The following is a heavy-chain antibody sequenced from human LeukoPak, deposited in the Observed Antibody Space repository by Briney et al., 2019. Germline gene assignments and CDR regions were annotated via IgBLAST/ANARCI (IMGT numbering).Heavy chain of an antibody. Sequence: ASVKVSCKASGYTFINYDINWVRQATGQGLEWMGWVNPNSGHTGYAQKFQGRVTITRSTSINTAYMELSSLRSDDTAVYYCARDYYDTPLSIWGQGTLVTVSS. CDR3: ARDYYDTPLSI. D-gene: IGHD3-22*01. J-gene: IGHJ4*02. CDR1: GYTFINYD. CDR2: VNPNSGHT. V-gene: IGHV1-8*03.